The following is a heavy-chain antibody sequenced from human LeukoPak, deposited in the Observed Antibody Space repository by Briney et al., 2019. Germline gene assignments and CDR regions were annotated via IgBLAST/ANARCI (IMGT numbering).Heavy chain of an antibody. Sequence: SETLSLTCSVSGGSISGYYWSWIRQPPGKGLEWIGYIYYSGSTNYNPSLKSRVTISVDTSKNQFSLKLSSVTAADTAVYYCARGRDYYYYDSSGTAFQHWGQGTLVTVSS. D-gene: IGHD3-22*01. J-gene: IGHJ1*01. CDR2: IYYSGST. CDR3: ARGRDYYYYDSSGTAFQH. CDR1: GGSISGYY. V-gene: IGHV4-59*01.